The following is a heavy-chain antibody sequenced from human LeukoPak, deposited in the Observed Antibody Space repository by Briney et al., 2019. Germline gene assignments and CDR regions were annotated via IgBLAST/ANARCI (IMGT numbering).Heavy chain of an antibody. CDR2: INGDGSDT. V-gene: IGHV3-74*01. J-gene: IGHJ4*02. Sequence: GGSLRLSCAASGFPFSRYWMDWVRQAPGKGLVWVSRINGDGSDTSYADSVKGRFTISRDNAKNTLDLQMNSLRGEGTAVYYCARGAYGGNSFDYWGQGTLVTVSS. CDR1: GFPFSRYW. CDR3: ARGAYGGNSFDY. D-gene: IGHD4-23*01.